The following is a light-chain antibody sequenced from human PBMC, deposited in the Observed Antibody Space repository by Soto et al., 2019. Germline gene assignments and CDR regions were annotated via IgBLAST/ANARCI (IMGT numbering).Light chain of an antibody. V-gene: IGKV1-33*01. CDR3: QQYANLPPFT. CDR1: QDISNY. J-gene: IGKJ3*01. CDR2: DAS. Sequence: DIQMTQSPSSLSASVGDRVTITCQASQDISNYLNWYQQKPGKAPKLLIYDASNLETGVPSRFXGSESGTDFTFTISSLQPEDIATYYCQQYANLPPFTFGPGTKVDIK.